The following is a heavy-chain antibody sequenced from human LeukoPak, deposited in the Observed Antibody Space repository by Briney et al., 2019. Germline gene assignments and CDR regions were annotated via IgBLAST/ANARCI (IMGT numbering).Heavy chain of an antibody. J-gene: IGHJ4*02. V-gene: IGHV1-18*01. CDR2: INPYNGNT. CDR3: ARDGEYGTGSYYRGCFDY. CDR1: GYTFKTYG. Sequence: ASVKVSCKASGYTFKTYGISWVRQAPGQGLEWMGWINPYNGNTNYAQKFRGRVTMTTDTSTSTAYMELRSLRSDDTAVYYCARDGEYGTGSYYRGCFDYWGQGILVTVSS. D-gene: IGHD3-10*01.